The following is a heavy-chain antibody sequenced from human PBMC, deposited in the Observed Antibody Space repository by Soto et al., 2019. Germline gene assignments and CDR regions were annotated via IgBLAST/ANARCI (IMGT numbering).Heavy chain of an antibody. CDR2: IYYSGST. Sequence: PSETLSLTCTVSGGSISSVDYYWSWIRQPPGKGLEWIGYIYYSGSTHYNPSLKSRLTMSVDTSKDQFSLKMSSVTAADTAVYYCSRYYYGSGSYFDYWGQGTLVTVSS. V-gene: IGHV4-30-4*01. CDR3: SRYYYGSGSYFDY. D-gene: IGHD3-10*01. CDR1: GGSISSVDYY. J-gene: IGHJ4*02.